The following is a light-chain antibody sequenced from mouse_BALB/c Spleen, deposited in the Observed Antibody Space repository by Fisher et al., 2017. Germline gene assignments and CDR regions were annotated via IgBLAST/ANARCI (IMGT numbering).Light chain of an antibody. Sequence: DIVITQSTAIMSASPGEKVTMTCRASSSVSSSYLHWYQQKSGASPKLWIYSTSNLASGVPARFSGSGSGTSFSFTISSVEAEDDATYYCQQWSGYPFTFGGGTKLEIK. CDR2: STS. CDR3: QQWSGYPFT. CDR1: SSVSSSY. J-gene: IGKJ2*01. V-gene: IGKV4-57-1*01.